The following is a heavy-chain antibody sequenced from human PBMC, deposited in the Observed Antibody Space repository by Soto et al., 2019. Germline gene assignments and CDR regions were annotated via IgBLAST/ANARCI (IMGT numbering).Heavy chain of an antibody. J-gene: IGHJ3*01. Sequence: QVQVVQSGAEVKKPGASVKVSCETSGYTFTNYGVDWVRQAPGQGLEWMGWISGYNGKTKYAQKFQGRVTMTTDKSTSTAYMELRSLRSDDTAVYYCAREGDIVGLDAFDVWGQGTMVTVSS. CDR2: ISGYNGKT. D-gene: IGHD2-15*01. V-gene: IGHV1-18*04. CDR3: AREGDIVGLDAFDV. CDR1: GYTFTNYG.